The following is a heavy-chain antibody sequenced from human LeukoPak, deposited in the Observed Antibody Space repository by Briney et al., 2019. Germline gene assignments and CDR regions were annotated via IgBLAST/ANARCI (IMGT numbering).Heavy chain of an antibody. CDR1: RFAFSSFA. D-gene: IGHD6-19*01. Sequence: GGSLRLSCAASRFAFSSFAMGWVRQSPGKGLEWLSTINGGGNTTFYSDSVNGRFTISRDNSKNTLYLHMDSLRPDDTATYYCTKELHVAVAVADYYYFYMDVWGRGTAVTDSS. V-gene: IGHV3-23*01. CDR2: INGGGNTT. CDR3: TKELHVAVAVADYYYFYMDV. J-gene: IGHJ6*03.